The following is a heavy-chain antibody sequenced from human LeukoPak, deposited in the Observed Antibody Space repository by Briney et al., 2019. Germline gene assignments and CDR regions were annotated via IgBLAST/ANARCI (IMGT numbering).Heavy chain of an antibody. V-gene: IGHV3-9*01. Sequence: PGGSLRLSCAASGFTFDDYAMHWVRQAPGKGLEWVSGISWNSDSIGYADSVKGRLTISRDNAKNSLYLQMNSLRAEDTALYYCAKDRGSGWYYFDYWGQGTLVTVSS. CDR2: ISWNSDSI. D-gene: IGHD6-19*01. CDR1: GFTFDDYA. CDR3: AKDRGSGWYYFDY. J-gene: IGHJ4*02.